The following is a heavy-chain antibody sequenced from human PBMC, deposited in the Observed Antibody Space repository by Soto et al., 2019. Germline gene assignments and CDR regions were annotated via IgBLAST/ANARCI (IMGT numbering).Heavy chain of an antibody. Sequence: SGPTLVNPTHTLTLTCVFSGFSLNTGGVTVGWIRQPPGKALEWVALIYWDDGKRYSPSLKSRLTITKETSRNQVVLTMTNVDPEDTATYFCAHSPAPRVCFQHWGEGTLVTVSS. D-gene: IGHD3-10*01. CDR1: GFSLNTGGVT. J-gene: IGHJ1*01. V-gene: IGHV2-5*02. CDR2: IYWDDGK. CDR3: AHSPAPRVCFQH.